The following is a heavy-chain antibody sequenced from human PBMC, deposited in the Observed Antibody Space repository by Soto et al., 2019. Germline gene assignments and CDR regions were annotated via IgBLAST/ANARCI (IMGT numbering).Heavy chain of an antibody. J-gene: IGHJ4*02. CDR1: GGSIGSFAYY. V-gene: IGHV4-39*01. CDR2: IYYSGKT. Sequence: SDTLSLRCTVSGGSIGSFAYYWGWIRQSPGKGLEWIGTIYYSGKTYYHPALKSRVTISVDTSNNRFSLKLSSVTAADTAVYYCARHGSYWGQGTLVTVSS. CDR3: ARHGSY.